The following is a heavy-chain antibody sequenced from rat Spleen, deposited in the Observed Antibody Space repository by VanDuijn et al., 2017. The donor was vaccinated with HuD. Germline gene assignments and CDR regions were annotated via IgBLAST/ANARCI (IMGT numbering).Heavy chain of an antibody. D-gene: IGHD4-1*01. V-gene: IGHV5-22*01. Sequence: EVQLVESGGGLVQPGRSLKLSCPASGFTFSDYYMAWVRQAPKTGLEWVASISFEGSYTYYGDSVKGRFTVSRDNAKSTLYLQMDSLRSEDTATYYCTTYGGLRNWFAYWGQGTLVTVSS. CDR1: GFTFSDYY. J-gene: IGHJ3*01. CDR2: ISFEGSYT. CDR3: TTYGGLRNWFAY.